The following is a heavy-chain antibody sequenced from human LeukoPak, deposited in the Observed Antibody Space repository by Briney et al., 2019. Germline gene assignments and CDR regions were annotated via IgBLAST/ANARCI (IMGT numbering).Heavy chain of an antibody. CDR1: GYTFTSYA. J-gene: IGHJ6*02. CDR2: TNAGNGNT. V-gene: IGHV1-3*01. Sequence: ASVKVSCKASGYTFTSYAMHWVRQAPGQRLEWMGWTNAGNGNTKYSQKFQGRVTITRDTSASTAYMELSSLRSVDTAVYYCARDVVPAANYYYGMDVWGQGTTVTVSS. D-gene: IGHD2-2*01. CDR3: ARDVVPAANYYYGMDV.